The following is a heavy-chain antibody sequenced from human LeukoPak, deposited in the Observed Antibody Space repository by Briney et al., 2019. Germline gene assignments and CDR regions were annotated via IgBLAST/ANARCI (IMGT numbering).Heavy chain of an antibody. Sequence: RGSLRLSCVASGFTFNHYAMSWVRQAPGKGLEWVASVSENGDGTMYPDSVKGRFTISRDNSRKTVLLQVNSLRVEDAATYYCARGWTTFHHWGQGALVTVSS. V-gene: IGHV3-23*01. D-gene: IGHD1-1*01. J-gene: IGHJ4*02. CDR3: ARGWTTFHH. CDR1: GFTFNHYA. CDR2: VSENGDGT.